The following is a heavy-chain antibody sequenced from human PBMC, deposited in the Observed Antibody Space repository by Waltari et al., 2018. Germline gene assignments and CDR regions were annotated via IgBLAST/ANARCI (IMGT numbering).Heavy chain of an antibody. J-gene: IGHJ5*02. Sequence: QLQLQESGPTLVKPSETLSPTCTVSRGSISRSSYYWGWIRQSPGKGLEWIGSIYYRGTTYYNPTLESRVTISGDTSNNQFSLKLSSVTAADTAVYYCVRHWKRNGYRFDPWGQGTLVTVSS. CDR2: IYYRGTT. D-gene: IGHD5-12*01. V-gene: IGHV4-39*01. CDR1: RGSISRSSYY. CDR3: VRHWKRNGYRFDP.